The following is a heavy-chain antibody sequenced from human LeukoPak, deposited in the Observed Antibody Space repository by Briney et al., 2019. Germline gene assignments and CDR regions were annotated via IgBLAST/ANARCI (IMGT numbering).Heavy chain of an antibody. Sequence: GESLKISCKGSGYNFASYWIGWVRQMPGKGLEWMGIIYPDDSDTRYSPSFQGQVTISVDKSISTTYLHWTSLKASDTAMYSCARVVETTLGAFDIWGQGTMVSVSS. CDR1: GYNFASYW. CDR2: IYPDDSDT. CDR3: ARVVETTLGAFDI. J-gene: IGHJ3*02. D-gene: IGHD1-26*01. V-gene: IGHV5-51*01.